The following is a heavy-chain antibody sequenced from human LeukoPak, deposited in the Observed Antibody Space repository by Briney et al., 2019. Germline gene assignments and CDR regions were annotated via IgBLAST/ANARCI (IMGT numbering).Heavy chain of an antibody. D-gene: IGHD3-9*01. CDR2: ISWNGGSI. Sequence: GGSLRLSCAASGFTFDDYAMHWVRHAPGKGLEWVSGISWNGGSIGYADSVKGRFTISRDNAKNSLYLQMNSLRAEDMALYYCAKADKGYDILTEDAFDIWGQGTMVTVSS. J-gene: IGHJ3*02. CDR3: AKADKGYDILTEDAFDI. CDR1: GFTFDDYA. V-gene: IGHV3-9*03.